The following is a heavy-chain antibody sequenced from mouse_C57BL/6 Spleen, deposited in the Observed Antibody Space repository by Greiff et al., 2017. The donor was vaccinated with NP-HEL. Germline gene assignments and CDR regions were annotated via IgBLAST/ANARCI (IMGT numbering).Heavy chain of an antibody. CDR3: ARHYGSSYWYFDV. CDR1: GFSLTSYG. CDR2: IWSDGST. J-gene: IGHJ1*01. Sequence: VQGVESGPGLVAPSQSLSITCTISGFSLTSYGVHWVRQPPGKGLEWLVVIWSDGSTTYNSAFKSRLSISKDKAKSQVFLKMNSLQTDDTAMYYCARHYGSSYWYFDVWGAGTTVTVSS. V-gene: IGHV2-6-1*01. D-gene: IGHD1-1*01.